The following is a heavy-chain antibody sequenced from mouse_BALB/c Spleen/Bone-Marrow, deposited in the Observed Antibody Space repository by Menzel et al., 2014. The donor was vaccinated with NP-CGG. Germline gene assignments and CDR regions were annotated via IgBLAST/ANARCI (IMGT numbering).Heavy chain of an antibody. J-gene: IGHJ2*01. CDR2: IWAGGGT. D-gene: IGHD2-10*01. V-gene: IGHV2-9*02. Sequence: QVQLKQSGPGLVAPSQSLSITCTVSGFSLTSYGVHWVRQPPGKGLEWLGIIWAGGGTNYNSALMSRLSISKDNSKSQVFLKMNSLQSDDTAMYYCAISYLGTYKYYFDFWGQGTTLTVSS. CDR1: GFSLTSYG. CDR3: AISYLGTYKYYFDF.